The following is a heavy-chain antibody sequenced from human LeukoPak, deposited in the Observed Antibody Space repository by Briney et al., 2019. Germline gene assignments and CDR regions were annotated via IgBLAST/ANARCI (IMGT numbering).Heavy chain of an antibody. CDR2: ITATSTSI. V-gene: IGHV3-21*06. Sequence: GGSLRLSCTVSGFTFSTYTMNWVRQAPGKGLEWVSSITATSTSIYYADSVKGRFTISRDNAKNSLFLQMSSLRADDTAVYFCAKERPHGMDVWGQGTTVIVSS. D-gene: IGHD6-6*01. CDR1: GFTFSTYT. J-gene: IGHJ6*02. CDR3: AKERPHGMDV.